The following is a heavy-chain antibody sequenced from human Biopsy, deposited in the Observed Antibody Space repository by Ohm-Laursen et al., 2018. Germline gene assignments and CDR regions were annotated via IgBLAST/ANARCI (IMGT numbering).Heavy chain of an antibody. Sequence: ASVKVSCKASGYTFGNYGISWVRQAPGQGLERMGWISVYNGNTDYPHKFQGRVTLTTDTSTSTAYMELRSLISDDTAIYYCARDVVGRGASFFDFWGQGTSVTVSS. V-gene: IGHV1-18*01. CDR2: ISVYNGNT. CDR1: GYTFGNYG. D-gene: IGHD1-26*01. J-gene: IGHJ4*02. CDR3: ARDVVGRGASFFDF.